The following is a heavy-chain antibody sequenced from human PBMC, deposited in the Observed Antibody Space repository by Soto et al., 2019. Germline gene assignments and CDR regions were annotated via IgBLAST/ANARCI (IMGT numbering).Heavy chain of an antibody. Sequence: EVQLLDSGGGLVQPGGSLRLSCAASGFTFSSYAMSWVRQAPGKGLEWVSGISGSGGGTYYADSVKGRLTISRDNSKNTLYLQMNSLRAEDTAVYYCAKDEYSYRYPSYFDYWGQGTLVTVSS. V-gene: IGHV3-23*01. CDR2: ISGSGGGT. CDR3: AKDEYSYRYPSYFDY. D-gene: IGHD5-18*01. J-gene: IGHJ4*02. CDR1: GFTFSSYA.